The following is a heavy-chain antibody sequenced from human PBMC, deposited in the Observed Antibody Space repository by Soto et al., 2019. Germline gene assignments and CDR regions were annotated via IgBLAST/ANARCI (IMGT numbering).Heavy chain of an antibody. CDR2: ISGSGGST. J-gene: IGHJ6*03. Sequence: QPGGSLRLSCAASGFTFSSYAMSWVRQAPGKGLEWVSAISGSGGSTYYADSVKGRFTISRDNSKNTLYLQMNSLRAEDTAVYYCAKRGLLRFLEFYYMDVWGKGTTVTVSS. D-gene: IGHD3-3*01. V-gene: IGHV3-23*01. CDR3: AKRGLLRFLEFYYMDV. CDR1: GFTFSSYA.